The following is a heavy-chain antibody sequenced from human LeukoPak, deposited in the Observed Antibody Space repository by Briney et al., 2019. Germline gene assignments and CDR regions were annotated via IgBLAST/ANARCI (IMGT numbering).Heavy chain of an antibody. CDR3: ARQGYTVSYYFLDY. D-gene: IGHD1-26*01. CDR1: GGSMRSYW. V-gene: IGHV4-4*07. CDR2: VYPTGST. Sequence: SETLSLTCDVSGGSMRSYWWGWVRQPAGKGLEWIGRVYPTGSTRFNPSLKSRLTMSMETSTNQFSMKLTSVTAADTAVYFCARQGYTVSYYFLDYWSQGTLVTVSS. J-gene: IGHJ4*02.